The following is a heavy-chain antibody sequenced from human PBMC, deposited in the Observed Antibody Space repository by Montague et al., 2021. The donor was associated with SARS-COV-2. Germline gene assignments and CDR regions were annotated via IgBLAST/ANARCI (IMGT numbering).Heavy chain of an antibody. D-gene: IGHD3-16*02. J-gene: IGHJ4*02. CDR1: GGSISSPDYY. Sequence: SETLSLTCTVSGGSISSPDYYWGWIRQSPGKGLEWIGSISYTGRTYYNPSLRSRVSYSMDTSKNRFSLSLSSVTVADMAVYFCAGRLPSYCATNKCYTYYFDCWGQGALVTVSS. CDR3: AGRLPSYCATNKCYTYYFDC. V-gene: IGHV4-39*02. CDR2: ISYTGRT.